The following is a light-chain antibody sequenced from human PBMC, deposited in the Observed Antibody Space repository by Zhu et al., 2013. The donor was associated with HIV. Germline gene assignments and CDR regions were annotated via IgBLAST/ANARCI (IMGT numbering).Light chain of an antibody. J-gene: IGKJ1*01. CDR1: QSLLHSNGNKY. V-gene: IGKV2-28*01. Sequence: VMTQSPLALPVTLGQPASISCRSSQSLLHSNGNKYLEWYLQKPGQSPQLLIYLGSNRASGVPDRFSGSGSGTDFTLRISRVEAEDVGIYYCMQTLDTPPTFGLGTKVEIK. CDR3: MQTLDTPPT. CDR2: LGS.